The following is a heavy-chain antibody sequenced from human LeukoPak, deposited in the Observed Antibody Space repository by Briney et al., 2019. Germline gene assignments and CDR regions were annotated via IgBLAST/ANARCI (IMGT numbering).Heavy chain of an antibody. CDR3: ARAVLRYYDFWSGYGDAFDI. CDR2: ISSSSSYI. J-gene: IGHJ3*02. Sequence: GGSLRLSCAASGFTFSSYAMSWVRQAPGKGLEWVSSISSSSSYIYYADSVKGRFTISRDNAKNSLYLQMNSLRAEDTAVYYCARAVLRYYDFWSGYGDAFDIWGQGTMVTVSS. V-gene: IGHV3-21*01. D-gene: IGHD3-3*01. CDR1: GFTFSSYA.